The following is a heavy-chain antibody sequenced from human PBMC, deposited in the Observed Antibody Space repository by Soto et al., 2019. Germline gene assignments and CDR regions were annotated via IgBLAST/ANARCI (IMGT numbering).Heavy chain of an antibody. CDR2: MNAKSGDT. V-gene: IGHV1-8*01. CDR1: GSPFIDFD. Sequence: GXTVKVSCKASGSPFIDFDINWLRQASGQGPEWMGWMNAKSGDTFFPQRFQGKFNMTWDTSLSTAYMEVGSLTSDDTAIYFCARGNPFNYAGFDVWGQGTTVTVSS. J-gene: IGHJ6*02. CDR3: ARGNPFNYAGFDV. D-gene: IGHD3-16*01.